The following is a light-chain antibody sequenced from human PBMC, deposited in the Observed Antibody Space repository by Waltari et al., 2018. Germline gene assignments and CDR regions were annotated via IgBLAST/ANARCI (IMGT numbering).Light chain of an antibody. Sequence: QTVVTQEPSLSVSPGGTVTLTCAFSSGSLSTTSYATWYQQTPGQAPRTLVYKAHARSSGVPDRFSGSILGNTAALTITGAQADDESDYYCALYMGSGIWVFGGGTRLTVL. CDR3: ALYMGSGIWV. J-gene: IGLJ3*02. CDR1: SGSLSTTSY. V-gene: IGLV8-61*01. CDR2: KAH.